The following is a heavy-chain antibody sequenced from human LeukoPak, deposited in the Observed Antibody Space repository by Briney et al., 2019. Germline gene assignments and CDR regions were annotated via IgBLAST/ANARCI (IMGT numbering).Heavy chain of an antibody. CDR1: GFIFSTYE. Sequence: GGSLRLSCAASGFIFSTYEMHWVRQAPGKGLEWVSSISSSSSYIYYADSVKGRFTISRDNAKNSLYLQMNGLRAEDTAVYYCARGPKYSSGWSFFDYWGQGTLVTVSS. V-gene: IGHV3-21*01. J-gene: IGHJ4*02. D-gene: IGHD6-19*01. CDR2: ISSSSSYI. CDR3: ARGPKYSSGWSFFDY.